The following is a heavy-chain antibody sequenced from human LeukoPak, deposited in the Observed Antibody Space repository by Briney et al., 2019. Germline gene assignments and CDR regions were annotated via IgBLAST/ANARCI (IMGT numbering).Heavy chain of an antibody. CDR3: ARVGGGNSDFLTTYTGASLSFDY. D-gene: IGHD3-9*01. Sequence: GASVKVSCKASGYTFTSYYMHWVRQAPGQGLEWMGIINPSGGSTSYAQKFQGRVTMTRDMSTSTDYMELSSLRSEDTAVYYCARVGGGNSDFLTTYTGASLSFDYWGQGALVTVSS. CDR1: GYTFTSYY. J-gene: IGHJ4*02. V-gene: IGHV1-46*01. CDR2: INPSGGST.